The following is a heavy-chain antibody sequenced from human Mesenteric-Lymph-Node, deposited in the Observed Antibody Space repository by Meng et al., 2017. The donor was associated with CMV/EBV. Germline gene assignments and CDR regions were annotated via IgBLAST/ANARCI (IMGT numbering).Heavy chain of an antibody. D-gene: IGHD2-2*01. CDR1: GYTFTSYY. V-gene: IGHV1-46*01. Sequence: ASVKVSCKASGYTFTSYYMHWVRQAPGQGLEWMGIINPSGGSTSYAQKFQGRVTMTRDTSTSTVYMELGSLRSEDTAVYYCARGGYCSSTSCPKDYGMDVWGQRTTVTVSS. CDR2: INPSGGST. CDR3: ARGGYCSSTSCPKDYGMDV. J-gene: IGHJ6*02.